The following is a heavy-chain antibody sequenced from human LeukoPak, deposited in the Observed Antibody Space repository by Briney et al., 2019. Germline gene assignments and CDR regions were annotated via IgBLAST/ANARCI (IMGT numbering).Heavy chain of an antibody. D-gene: IGHD3-10*01. J-gene: IGHJ4*02. CDR2: IYYSGST. Sequence: SETLSLTCTVSGGSISSYYWSWIRQPPGKGLEWIGYIYYSGSTNYNPSLKSRVTISVDTSNNQFSLKLTSVTAADTAVYYCARHYHYYGSGTYYDSWGQGALVTVSS. CDR1: GGSISSYY. CDR3: ARHYHYYGSGTYYDS. V-gene: IGHV4-59*01.